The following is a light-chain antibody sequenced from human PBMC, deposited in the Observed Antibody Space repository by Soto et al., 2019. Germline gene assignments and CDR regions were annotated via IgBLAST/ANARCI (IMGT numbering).Light chain of an antibody. CDR1: RGITDD. Sequence: DIQMTQSPSSLSASVGDRVIITCRASRGITDDLVWYQVKPGKPPKRLMYAASTLESGVPSRFSGSGSGTDFTLTISSLQPEDFATYYCQQSYSTPRMYTFGQGTKLEIK. J-gene: IGKJ2*01. CDR2: AAS. CDR3: QQSYSTPRMYT. V-gene: IGKV1-39*01.